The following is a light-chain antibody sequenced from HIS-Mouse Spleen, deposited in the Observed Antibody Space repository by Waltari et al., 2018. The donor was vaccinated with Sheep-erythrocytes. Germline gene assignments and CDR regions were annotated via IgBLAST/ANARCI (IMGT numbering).Light chain of an antibody. V-gene: IGLV2-23*01. CDR1: SSDVGSYNL. CDR3: CSYAGSSTPWV. Sequence: QSALTQPASVSGSPGQSITISFTAPSSDVGSYNLVSWYQQHPGKAPKLMIYEGSKRPSGVSNRFSGSKSGNTASLTISGLQAEDEADYYCCSYAGSSTPWVFGGGTKLTVL. J-gene: IGLJ3*02. CDR2: EGS.